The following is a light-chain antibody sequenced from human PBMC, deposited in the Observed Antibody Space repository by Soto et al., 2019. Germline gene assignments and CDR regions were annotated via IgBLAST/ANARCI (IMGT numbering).Light chain of an antibody. CDR2: DIS. J-gene: IGKJ2*01. V-gene: IGKV1-33*01. Sequence: DIQMTQSASSLSASVGDRVTITCQTRQVINNYLNWYQQKPGKAPKLLIYDISTLEIGVPSRFSGSGSGTDFTFTITGLQPEDIATYYCQQYENLPYTFGQGTKLEI. CDR1: QVINNY. CDR3: QQYENLPYT.